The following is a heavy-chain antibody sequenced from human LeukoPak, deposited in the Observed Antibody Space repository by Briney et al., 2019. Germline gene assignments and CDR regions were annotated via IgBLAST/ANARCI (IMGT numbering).Heavy chain of an antibody. Sequence: PGRSLRLSCAASGFTFSSYGMHWVRQAPGKGLEWVAVIWYDGSNKYYADSVKGRFTISRDNSKNTLYLQMNSLRAEDTAVYYCAKDRGNVYMDVWGKGTTVTVSS. CDR2: IWYDGSNK. J-gene: IGHJ6*03. D-gene: IGHD1-1*01. V-gene: IGHV3-33*06. CDR3: AKDRGNVYMDV. CDR1: GFTFSSYG.